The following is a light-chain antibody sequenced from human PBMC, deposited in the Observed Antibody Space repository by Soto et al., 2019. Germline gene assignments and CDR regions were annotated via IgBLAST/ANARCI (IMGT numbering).Light chain of an antibody. Sequence: DIPMTQSPSSLSASVGDRITITCRASQSISNSLNWYQQRPGKAPKLLIYAASSLQSGVPSRFSVSGSVTDFTLPISRQQPEDFATYGCQQSYSTPLTFGGGTKVEIK. J-gene: IGKJ4*01. CDR1: QSISNS. CDR3: QQSYSTPLT. V-gene: IGKV1-39*01. CDR2: AAS.